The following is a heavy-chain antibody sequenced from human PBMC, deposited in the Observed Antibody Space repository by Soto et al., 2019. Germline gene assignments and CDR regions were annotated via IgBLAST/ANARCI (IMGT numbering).Heavy chain of an antibody. Sequence: GPEVKKPGASVKVSCKTSGYTFTSYGITWVRQAPGQGLEWMGWISTAKGKTNYAQKFQGRVTMTTDTSTSTAYMELRSLRSDDTAVYYCATRSPAFDYWGQGTLVTVSS. CDR1: GYTFTSYG. J-gene: IGHJ4*02. CDR3: ATRSPAFDY. V-gene: IGHV1-18*01. CDR2: ISTAKGKT.